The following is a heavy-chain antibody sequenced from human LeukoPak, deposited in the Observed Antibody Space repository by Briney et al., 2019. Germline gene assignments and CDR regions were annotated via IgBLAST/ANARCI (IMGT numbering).Heavy chain of an antibody. CDR3: VRDQPLSGGQGFFDY. V-gene: IGHV3-48*01. J-gene: IGHJ4*02. CDR2: ISRSSSSV. D-gene: IGHD7-27*01. Sequence: GGSLRLSCAASGFTFSTFSMNWVRQAPGKGPEWVSYISRSSSSVHYADSVKGRFTISRDNAKNSLYLQMNSLRAEDTAVYYCVRDQPLSGGQGFFDYWGQGALVTVSS. CDR1: GFTFSTFS.